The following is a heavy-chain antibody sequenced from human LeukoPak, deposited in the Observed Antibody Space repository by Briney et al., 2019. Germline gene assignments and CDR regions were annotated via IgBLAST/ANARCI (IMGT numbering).Heavy chain of an antibody. CDR3: ARDIVVVVAAIKGDAFDI. J-gene: IGHJ3*02. CDR1: GGSISSYY. CDR2: IYYSGST. V-gene: IGHV4-59*12. Sequence: SETLSLTCTVSGGSISSYYWSWIRQPPGKGLEWIGYIYYSGSTNYNPSLKSRVTISVDTSKNQFSLKLSSVTAADTAVYYCARDIVVVVAAIKGDAFDIWGQGTMVTVSS. D-gene: IGHD2-15*01.